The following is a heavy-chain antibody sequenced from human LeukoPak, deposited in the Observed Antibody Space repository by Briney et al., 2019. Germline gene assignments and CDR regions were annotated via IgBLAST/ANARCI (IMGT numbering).Heavy chain of an antibody. J-gene: IGHJ5*02. V-gene: IGHV1-69*13. CDR2: IIPIFGTA. CDR1: VGTFSSYA. Sequence: ASVKVSCKASVGTFSSYAISWVRQAPGQGLEWMGGIIPIFGTANYAQKFQGRVTITADESTSTAYMELSSLRSEDTAVYYCAREDGYNILRELWFDPWGQGTLVTVSS. D-gene: IGHD5-24*01. CDR3: AREDGYNILRELWFDP.